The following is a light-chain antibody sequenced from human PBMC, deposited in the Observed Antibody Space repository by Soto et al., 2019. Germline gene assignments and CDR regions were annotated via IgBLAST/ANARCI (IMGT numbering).Light chain of an antibody. V-gene: IGKV3D-7*01. J-gene: IGKJ5*01. CDR2: GAS. CDR1: QSVSSGY. CDR3: QQDYNLPFT. Sequence: EIVFTQSPGSLSLSPRERATLSCRASQSVSSGYVAWYQQKPGQAPRLIISGASTRATGTPARFSGSGSGTDFTLTISSLQPEDFAVYYCQQDYNLPFTFGQGTRLEIK.